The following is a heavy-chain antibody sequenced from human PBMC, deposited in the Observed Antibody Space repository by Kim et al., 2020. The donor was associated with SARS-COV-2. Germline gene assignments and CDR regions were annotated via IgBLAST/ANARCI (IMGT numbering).Heavy chain of an antibody. CDR3: TREGYYYGSGSLAVF. J-gene: IGHJ4*02. V-gene: IGHV3-49*03. Sequence: GGSLRLSCTASGFTFGDYAMSWFRQAPGKGLEWVGFIRSKADGGTTEYAASVKGRFTISRDDSKSIAYLQMNSLKTEDTAVNYCTREGYYYGSGSLAVFWGQRPLITVSS. CDR2: IRSKADGGTT. D-gene: IGHD3-10*01. CDR1: GFTFGDYA.